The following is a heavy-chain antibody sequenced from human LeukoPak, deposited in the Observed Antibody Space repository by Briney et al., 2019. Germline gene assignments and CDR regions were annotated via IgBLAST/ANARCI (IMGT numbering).Heavy chain of an antibody. CDR1: GFTFSNAW. Sequence: GGSPRLSCAASGFTFSNAWMSWVRQAPGKGLEWVGRIKSKTDGGTTDYAAPVKGRFTISRDDSKNTLYLQMNSLKTEDTAVYYCTTADYDILTGYYPFDYWGQGTLVTVSS. V-gene: IGHV3-15*01. J-gene: IGHJ4*02. D-gene: IGHD3-9*01. CDR2: IKSKTDGGTT. CDR3: TTADYDILTGYYPFDY.